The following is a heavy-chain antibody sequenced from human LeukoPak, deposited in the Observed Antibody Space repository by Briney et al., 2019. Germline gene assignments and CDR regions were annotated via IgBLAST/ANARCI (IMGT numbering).Heavy chain of an antibody. CDR1: GFSFSTNG. Sequence: GGSLRLSCAAPGFSFSTNGMHWVRQAPGKGLEWVSHINDRGNRIYYADSVKGRFTISRDIAKNSLYLQMNSLRDEDTAVYYCARDFKWSFDSWGQGILVTVSS. CDR2: INDRGNRI. V-gene: IGHV3-48*02. CDR3: ARDFKWSFDS. D-gene: IGHD1-26*01. J-gene: IGHJ4*02.